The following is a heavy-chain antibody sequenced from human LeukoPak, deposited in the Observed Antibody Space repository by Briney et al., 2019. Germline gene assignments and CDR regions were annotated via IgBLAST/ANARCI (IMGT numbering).Heavy chain of an antibody. V-gene: IGHV3-9*01. CDR3: AKDGVLKYDRSGYYPN. CDR1: GFTFDDYA. CDR2: ISWNSGSI. J-gene: IGHJ4*02. D-gene: IGHD3-22*01. Sequence: GRSLRLSCSASGFTFDDYAMHWVRQAPGKGLEWVSGISWNSGSIGYADSVKGRFTISRDNAKNSLYLQMNSLRAEDTALYYCAKDGVLKYDRSGYYPNWGQGTLHSVSS.